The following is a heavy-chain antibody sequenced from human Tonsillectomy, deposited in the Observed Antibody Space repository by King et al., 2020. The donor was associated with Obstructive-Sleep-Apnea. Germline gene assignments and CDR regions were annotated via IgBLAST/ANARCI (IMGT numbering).Heavy chain of an antibody. CDR2: IWYDGSNK. CDR1: GFTFSSYG. J-gene: IGHJ4*02. D-gene: IGHD1-26*01. CDR3: SKALGGSPWY. V-gene: IGHV3-33*06. Sequence: VQLVESGGGVVQPGRSLRLSCAASGFTFSSYGMHWVRQAPGKGLEWVAVIWYDGSNKYYAESVKGRFTISRDNSKNTLYLQMNSLRAEDTAVDYCSKALGGSPWYWGQGTLVTVSS.